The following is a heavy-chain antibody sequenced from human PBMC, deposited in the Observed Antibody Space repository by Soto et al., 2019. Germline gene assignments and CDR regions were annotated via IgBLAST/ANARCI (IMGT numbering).Heavy chain of an antibody. V-gene: IGHV3-23*01. D-gene: IGHD6-19*01. Sequence: EVQLLESGGGLAQPGGSLRLSCAASGFTFSDYGMSWVRQAPGKGLDWVSSTSGSGDNTFYADSVKGRFTISRDNSKNNLYLQMDSLSPDDTAVYYCAKDRSRYSSGWHNWFDPWGQGTLVTVSS. CDR2: TSGSGDNT. CDR1: GFTFSDYG. J-gene: IGHJ5*02. CDR3: AKDRSRYSSGWHNWFDP.